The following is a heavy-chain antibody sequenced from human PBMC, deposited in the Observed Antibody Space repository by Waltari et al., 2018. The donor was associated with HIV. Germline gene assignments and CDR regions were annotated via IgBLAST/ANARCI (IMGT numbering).Heavy chain of an antibody. CDR1: GFTFRSHW. D-gene: IGHD1-26*01. Sequence: EVQLVESGGGSVQPGGSLRLSCAASGFTFRSHWLPWFRQAPGKGLVWVSRINSDGSSTSYADSVKGRSTISRDNAKNTVYLQMNSLRAEDTAVYYCARAGRDGKLPPDYWGQGTLVTVSS. V-gene: IGHV3-74*01. CDR2: INSDGSST. CDR3: ARAGRDGKLPPDY. J-gene: IGHJ4*02.